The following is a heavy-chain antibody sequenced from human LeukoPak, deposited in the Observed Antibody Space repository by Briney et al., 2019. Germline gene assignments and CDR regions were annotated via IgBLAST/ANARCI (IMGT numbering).Heavy chain of an antibody. D-gene: IGHD1-1*01. Sequence: GGSLRLSCTASGFTFGDYAMSWIRQAPGKGLEWVGFIRSKAYGETADYAASVEGRFTISRDDSKAIAYLQMNSLKTEDTAVYHCTRDRGAYNLYDYWGQGTLVTVSS. CDR1: GFTFGDYA. V-gene: IGHV3-49*03. J-gene: IGHJ4*02. CDR3: TRDRGAYNLYDY. CDR2: IRSKAYGETA.